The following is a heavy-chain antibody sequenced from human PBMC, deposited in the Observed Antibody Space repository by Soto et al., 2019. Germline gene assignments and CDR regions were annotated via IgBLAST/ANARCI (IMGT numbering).Heavy chain of an antibody. CDR1: GFIFSKFG. CDR3: ARDLIIGPVPDF. Sequence: QVQLVESGGGVVQPGRSLRLSCTASGFIFSKFGMHWVRQAPGKGLEWVAIIYFDGSKKYYADSVKGRFNISRDNSKNTMYLEMESLRAEDTALYYCARDLIIGPVPDFGGQGTLVPFSS. V-gene: IGHV3-33*01. CDR2: IYFDGSKK. D-gene: IGHD3-22*01. J-gene: IGHJ4*02.